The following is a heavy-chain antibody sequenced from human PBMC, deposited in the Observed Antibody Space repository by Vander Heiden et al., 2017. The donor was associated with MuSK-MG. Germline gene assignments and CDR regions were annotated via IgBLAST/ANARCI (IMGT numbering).Heavy chain of an antibody. CDR3: ASHSDSSSSFNGRYYMDV. V-gene: IGHV1-3*01. CDR1: GYTFTSYA. Sequence: QVQLVQSGAEVKKPGASVKVSCKASGYTFTSYAMHWVRQAPGQRLEWMGWINAGNGNTKYSQKFQGRVTITRDTSASTAYMELSSLRSEDTAVYYCASHSDSSSSFNGRYYMDVWGKGTTVTVSS. D-gene: IGHD6-6*01. CDR2: INAGNGNT. J-gene: IGHJ6*03.